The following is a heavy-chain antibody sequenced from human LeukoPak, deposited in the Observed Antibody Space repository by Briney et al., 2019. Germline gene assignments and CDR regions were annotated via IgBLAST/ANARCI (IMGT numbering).Heavy chain of an antibody. Sequence: GGSLRLSCAASGFTFSSYSMNWVRQAPGKGLEWVSSISSSSSYIYYADSVKGRFTISRDNAKNSLYLQMNSLRAEDTAVYYCARGKIGYSSSSCNFYWGQGTLVTVSS. CDR2: ISSSSSYI. V-gene: IGHV3-21*01. CDR3: ARGKIGYSSSSCNFY. CDR1: GFTFSSYS. D-gene: IGHD6-6*01. J-gene: IGHJ4*02.